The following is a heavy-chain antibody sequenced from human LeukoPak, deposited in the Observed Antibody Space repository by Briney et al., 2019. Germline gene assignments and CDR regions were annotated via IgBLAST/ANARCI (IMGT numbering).Heavy chain of an antibody. CDR3: AKPGLTYYYDSSGNWGFFDY. V-gene: IGHV3-23*01. CDR2: IGGST. J-gene: IGHJ4*02. Sequence: GGSLRLSCAASGFTFSSYTMTWVRQAPGKGLEWVSAIGGSTYYADSVKGRFTISRDNSKNTLYLQMNSLRAEDTAVYYCAKPGLTYYYDSSGNWGFFDYWGQGTLVTVSS. D-gene: IGHD3-22*01. CDR1: GFTFSSYT.